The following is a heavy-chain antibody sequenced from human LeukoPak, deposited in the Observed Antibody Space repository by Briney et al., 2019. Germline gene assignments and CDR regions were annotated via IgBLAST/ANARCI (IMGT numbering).Heavy chain of an antibody. J-gene: IGHJ4*02. D-gene: IGHD1-26*01. V-gene: IGHV3-11*01. CDR3: ARAGIVGAATESPFDN. Sequence: GGSLRLSCAASGFTFSDYYMSWIRQAPGKGLEWVAYISSSGTSIYSADSVKGRFTISRDNVKNSLYLQMNSLRAGDTAVYFCARAGIVGAATESPFDNWGQGALVTVSS. CDR1: GFTFSDYY. CDR2: ISSSGTSI.